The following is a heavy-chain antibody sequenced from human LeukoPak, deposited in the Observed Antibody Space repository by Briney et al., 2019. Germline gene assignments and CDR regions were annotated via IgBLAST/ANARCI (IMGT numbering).Heavy chain of an antibody. D-gene: IGHD3-22*01. CDR3: ARDGVGYYDSSGYYYFQH. Sequence: ASVKVSCKASGYTFTGYYMHWVRQAPGQGLEWMGWINPNSGGTDYAQKFQGRVTMTRDTSISTAYMELSRLRSDDTAVYYCARDGVGYYDSSGYYYFQHWDQGTLVTVSS. CDR1: GYTFTGYY. J-gene: IGHJ1*01. V-gene: IGHV1-2*02. CDR2: INPNSGGT.